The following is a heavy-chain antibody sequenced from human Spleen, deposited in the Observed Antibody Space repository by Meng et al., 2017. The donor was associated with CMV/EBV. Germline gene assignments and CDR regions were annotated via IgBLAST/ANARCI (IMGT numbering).Heavy chain of an antibody. V-gene: IGHV3-21*01. CDR2: ISSGSDYI. CDR1: GFTFSTYS. Sequence: GESLKISCAAFGFTFSTYSLNWVRQAPGKGLEWVSSISSGSDYIYNADSVKGRFTISRDNAKNPLFLQMNSLRAQDTAVYYWARERDSGGYDYWGQGTLVTVSS. D-gene: IGHD1-26*01. CDR3: ARERDSGGYDY. J-gene: IGHJ4*02.